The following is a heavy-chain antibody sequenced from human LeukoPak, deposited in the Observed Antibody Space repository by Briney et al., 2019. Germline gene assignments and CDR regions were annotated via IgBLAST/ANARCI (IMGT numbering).Heavy chain of an antibody. CDR1: AFTFSSYA. D-gene: IGHD3-3*01. CDR2: ISFGGSNK. CDR3: GRVLAQFLGWYYFHQ. V-gene: IGHV3-30*04. Sequence: PGGSLRLACAASAFTFSSYAIHSGRHAPGKGRGWVAAISFGGSNKYSAYSVKGRFPISRDNSKYTLYLQMNSLRAQDTVVFQGGRVLAQFLGWYYFHQWARETLDSVFS. J-gene: IGHJ4*02.